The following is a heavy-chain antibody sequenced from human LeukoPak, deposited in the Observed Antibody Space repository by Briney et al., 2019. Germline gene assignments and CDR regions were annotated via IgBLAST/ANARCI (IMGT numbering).Heavy chain of an antibody. CDR1: GGSISPHY. CDR3: TRERSTVTFDY. V-gene: IGHV4-59*11. Sequence: SETLSLTCTVSGGSISPHYWTWIRQTPGKGLEWIGYVYYNGLTSYNASLRSRLILSVDTARNQVSLKLTSVTAADTAVYYCTRERSTVTFDYGGQGTLVTVSS. D-gene: IGHD4-17*01. J-gene: IGHJ4*02. CDR2: VYYNGLT.